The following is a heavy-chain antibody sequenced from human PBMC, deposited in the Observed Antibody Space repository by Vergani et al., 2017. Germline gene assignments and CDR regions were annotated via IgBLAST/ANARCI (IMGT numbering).Heavy chain of an antibody. CDR3: ASRIAAAGTAGVHDY. V-gene: IGHV4-31*03. Sequence: QVQLQESGPGLVKPSQTLSLTCTVSGGSISSGGYYWSWIRQHPGKGLEWIGYIYYSGSTYYNPSLKSRVTISVDTSKNQFSLKLSSVTAEDTAVYYCASRIAAAGTAGVHDYWGQGTLVTVSS. D-gene: IGHD6-13*01. CDR2: IYYSGST. CDR1: GGSISSGGYY. J-gene: IGHJ4*02.